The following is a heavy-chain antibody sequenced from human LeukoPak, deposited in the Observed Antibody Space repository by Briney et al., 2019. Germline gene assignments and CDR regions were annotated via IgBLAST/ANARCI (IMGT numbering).Heavy chain of an antibody. CDR1: GGSSSNYC. Sequence: PSETLSLTCTVSGGSSSNYCWTWLRQPPGKGREGIGCIYFSGTTNYNTSLKRGVTISLEKSNNEFSLKWNSLTAADTAVYYCARISPSNGKYWGTFYYYMDVWGKGTTVTVSS. CDR2: IYFSGTT. J-gene: IGHJ6*03. V-gene: IGHV4-59*01. D-gene: IGHD3-16*01. CDR3: ARISPSNGKYWGTFYYYMDV.